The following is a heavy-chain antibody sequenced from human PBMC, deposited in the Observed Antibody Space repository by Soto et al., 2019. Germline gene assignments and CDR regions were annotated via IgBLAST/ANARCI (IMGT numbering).Heavy chain of an antibody. J-gene: IGHJ4*02. CDR2: ISGSGGSK. D-gene: IGHD6-13*01. CDR3: AKESIAAAGTPIGY. V-gene: IGHV3-23*01. Sequence: GESLKISCAASGFTFVDYAMHWVRQAPGQGLEWVSGISGSGGSKYYADSVKGRFTISRDNSKNTLYLQMNSLRAEDTAVYYCAKESIAAAGTPIGYWGQGTLVTVSS. CDR1: GFTFVDYA.